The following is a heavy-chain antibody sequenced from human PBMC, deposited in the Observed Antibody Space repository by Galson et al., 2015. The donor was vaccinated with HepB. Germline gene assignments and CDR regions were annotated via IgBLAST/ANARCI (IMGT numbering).Heavy chain of an antibody. J-gene: IGHJ4*02. CDR1: GFTFSDYY. V-gene: IGHV3-11*06. CDR3: ARVADADYGDHTHFDF. CDR2: ISHSTLYT. D-gene: IGHD4-17*01. Sequence: SLRLSCAASGFTFSDYYMSWIRQAPGKGLEWLSYISHSTLYTNYADSAKGRFTISRDNAKNSLFLQINSLRAEDTAVYYCARVADADYGDHTHFDFWGQGVLVTVSS.